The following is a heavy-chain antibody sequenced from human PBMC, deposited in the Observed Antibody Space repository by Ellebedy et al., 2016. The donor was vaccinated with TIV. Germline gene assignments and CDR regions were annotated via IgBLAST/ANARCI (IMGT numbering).Heavy chain of an antibody. CDR3: ASGGYSYGN. J-gene: IGHJ4*02. V-gene: IGHV3-23*01. D-gene: IGHD5-18*01. Sequence: GESLKISCAASGFTLSSYAMSWVRQAPGKGREWVSTISGSGGTTSYADSVKGRFTISRDNSKNTLYLQMNSLRAEDTAVYYCASGGYSYGNWGQGTLVTVSS. CDR1: GFTLSSYA. CDR2: ISGSGGTT.